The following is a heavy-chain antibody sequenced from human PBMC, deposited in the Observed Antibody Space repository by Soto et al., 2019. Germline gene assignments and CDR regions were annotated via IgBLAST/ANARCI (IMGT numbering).Heavy chain of an antibody. V-gene: IGHV4-30-2*01. Sequence: SETLSLTCAVSGGSISSGGYSWSWIRQPPGKGLEWIGYIYHSGSTYYNPSLKSRVTISVDRSKNQFSLKLSSVTAADMAVYYCARVPAPWGQGTLVTSPQ. CDR1: GGSISSGGYS. CDR2: IYHSGST. CDR3: ARVPAP. J-gene: IGHJ5*02.